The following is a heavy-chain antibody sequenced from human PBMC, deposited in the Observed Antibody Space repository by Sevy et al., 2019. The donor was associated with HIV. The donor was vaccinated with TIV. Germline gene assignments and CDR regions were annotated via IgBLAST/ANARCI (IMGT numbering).Heavy chain of an antibody. CDR3: ATGSQWLGKKGGPYYYYGMDV. CDR1: GYTLTELS. Sequence: ASVKVSYKVSGYTLTELSMHWVRQAPGKGLEWMGGFDPEDGETIYAQKFQGRVTMTEDTSTDTAYMELSSLRSEDTAVYYCATGSQWLGKKGGPYYYYGMDVWGQGTTVTVSS. CDR2: FDPEDGET. D-gene: IGHD6-19*01. V-gene: IGHV1-24*01. J-gene: IGHJ6*02.